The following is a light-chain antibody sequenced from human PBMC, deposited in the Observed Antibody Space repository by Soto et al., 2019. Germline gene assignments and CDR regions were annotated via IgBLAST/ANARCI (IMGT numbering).Light chain of an antibody. V-gene: IGLV9-49*01. Sequence: QSVLTQPTSASASLGASVTLTCTLSSGYSNYKVDWYQQRPGKGPRFVMRVGTGGIVGSKGDGIPDRFSVLGSGLNRYLTIKNIQGEDESDYHCGADHGSGSNFVYVFGTGTKLTVL. CDR1: SGYSNYK. CDR3: GADHGSGSNFVYV. J-gene: IGLJ1*01. CDR2: VGTGGIVG.